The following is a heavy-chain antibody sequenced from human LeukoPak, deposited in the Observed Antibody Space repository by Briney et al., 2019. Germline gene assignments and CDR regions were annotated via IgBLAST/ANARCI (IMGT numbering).Heavy chain of an antibody. J-gene: IGHJ4*02. CDR1: GFTFSSYG. D-gene: IGHD4-17*01. CDR2: ISYDGSNK. V-gene: IGHV3-30*18. CDR3: AKDRDYGDYYFDY. Sequence: GGSLRLSCAASGFTFSSYGMHWVRQAPGKGLEWVAVISYDGSNKYYADSVKGRFTISRDNSKNTLCLQMNSLRAEDTAVYYCAKDRDYGDYYFDYWGQGTLVTVSS.